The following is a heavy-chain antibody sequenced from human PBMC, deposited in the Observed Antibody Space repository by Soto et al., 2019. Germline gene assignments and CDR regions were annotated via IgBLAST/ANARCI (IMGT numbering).Heavy chain of an antibody. J-gene: IGHJ4*02. V-gene: IGHV3-72*01. CDR2: TRDKSHSYTT. D-gene: IGHD4-17*01. CDR3: ARVTVETYYLAY. Sequence: EVQLVESGGGLVQPGGSLSLSCAASGFTFSDHYLDCVRQAPGTGLEWVGRTRDKSHSYTTEYAASVKGRFTISRYDAKSSLDLQMTSMKIEDAAVYYWARVTVETYYLAYWCQGSLVTVS. CDR1: GFTFSDHY.